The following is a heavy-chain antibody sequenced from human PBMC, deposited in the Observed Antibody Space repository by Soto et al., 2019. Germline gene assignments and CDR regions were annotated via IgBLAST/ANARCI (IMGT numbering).Heavy chain of an antibody. J-gene: IGHJ4*02. CDR1: GGSISSSSYY. CDR3: ARGYCSSTSCYTSY. V-gene: IGHV4-39*01. D-gene: IGHD2-2*02. CDR2: IYYSGST. Sequence: PSETLSLTCTVSGGSISSSSYYWGWIRQPPGKGLEWIGSIYYSGSTYYNPSLKSRVTISVDTSKNQFSLKLSSVTAADTAVYYCARGYCSSTSCYTSYWGQGTLVTVSS.